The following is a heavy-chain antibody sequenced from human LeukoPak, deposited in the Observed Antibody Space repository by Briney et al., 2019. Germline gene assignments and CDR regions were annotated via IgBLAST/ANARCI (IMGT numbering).Heavy chain of an antibody. V-gene: IGHV4-34*01. J-gene: IGHJ3*02. CDR1: GGSFSGDY. D-gene: IGHD3-22*01. CDR2: INHSGST. Sequence: SETLSLTCAVYGGSFSGDYWSWIRQPPGKGLEWIGEINHSGSTNYNPSLKSRVTISVDTSKNQFSLKLSSVTPADTAVYYCARSITMIVVVIRPVDAFDIWGQGTMVTVSS. CDR3: ARSITMIVVVIRPVDAFDI.